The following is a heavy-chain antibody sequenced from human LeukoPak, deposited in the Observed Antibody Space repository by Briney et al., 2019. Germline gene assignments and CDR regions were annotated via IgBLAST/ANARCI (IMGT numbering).Heavy chain of an antibody. CDR1: GFTFSSYA. J-gene: IGHJ4*02. CDR3: ARGALLAIAEYYFDY. Sequence: GSLRLSCAASGFTFSSYAMHWVRQAPGKGLEWVAVISYDGSNKYYADSVKGRLTISRDNSKNTLYLQMNSLRAEDTAVYYCARGALLAIAEYYFDYWGQGTLVTVSS. D-gene: IGHD3-3*02. CDR2: ISYDGSNK. V-gene: IGHV3-30-3*01.